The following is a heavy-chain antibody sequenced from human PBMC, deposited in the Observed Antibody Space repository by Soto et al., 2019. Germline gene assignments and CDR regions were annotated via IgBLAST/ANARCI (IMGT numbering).Heavy chain of an antibody. CDR2: ISSSSSYI. Sequence: GGSLRLSCAASGFTFSSYSMNWVRQAPGKGLEWVSSISSSSSYIYYADSVKGRFTISRDNAKNSLYLQMNSLRAEDTAVYYCARDREWLLSSYYYYGMDVWGQGTTVTVSS. D-gene: IGHD3-3*01. CDR3: ARDREWLLSSYYYYGMDV. CDR1: GFTFSSYS. J-gene: IGHJ6*02. V-gene: IGHV3-21*01.